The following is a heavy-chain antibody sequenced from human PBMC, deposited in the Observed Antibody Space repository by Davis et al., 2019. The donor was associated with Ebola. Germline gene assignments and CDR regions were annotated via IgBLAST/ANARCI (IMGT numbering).Heavy chain of an antibody. Sequence: PGGSLRLSCAASGFTFSSYWMSWVRQAPGKGLEWVANIKQDGSEKYYVDSVKGRFTISRDNAKNSLYLQMNSLRAEDTAVYYCAKDQSIFGGGGLDYWGQGTLVTVSS. J-gene: IGHJ4*02. CDR1: GFTFSSYW. CDR3: AKDQSIFGGGGLDY. V-gene: IGHV3-7*03. D-gene: IGHD3-3*01. CDR2: IKQDGSEK.